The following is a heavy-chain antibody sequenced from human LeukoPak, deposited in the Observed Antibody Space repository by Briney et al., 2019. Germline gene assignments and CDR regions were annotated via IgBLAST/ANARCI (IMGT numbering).Heavy chain of an antibody. CDR1: GASISTTGYY. CDR3: ARADTRAGTETNWFDP. J-gene: IGHJ5*02. Sequence: SDTLSLTCTVSGASISTTGYYWGWIRQPPGKGLEWLGSIYNTGRTHYNPSLKSRVTISVDTSKNQFSLKLNSVTAADTAVYYCARADTRAGTETNWFDPWGQGTLVTVSS. D-gene: IGHD6-13*01. CDR2: IYNTGRT. V-gene: IGHV4-39*07.